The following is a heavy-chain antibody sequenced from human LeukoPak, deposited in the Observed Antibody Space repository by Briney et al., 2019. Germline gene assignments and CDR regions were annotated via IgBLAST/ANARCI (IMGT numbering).Heavy chain of an antibody. CDR2: IDPSDSYT. J-gene: IGHJ6*04. V-gene: IGHV5-10-1*01. Sequence: GESLKISCKGSGYSFTSYWISWVRQIPGKGLEWMGRIDPSDSYTNYSPSFQGHVTISADKSTSTAYLQWSSLKASDTAMYYCATTDILSGYYYYYYGMDVWGKGTTVTVSS. CDR3: ATTDILSGYYYYYYGMDV. D-gene: IGHD3-9*01. CDR1: GYSFTSYW.